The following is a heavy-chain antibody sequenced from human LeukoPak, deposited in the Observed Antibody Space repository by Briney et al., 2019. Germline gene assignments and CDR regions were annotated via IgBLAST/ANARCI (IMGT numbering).Heavy chain of an antibody. J-gene: IGHJ6*03. CDR2: IGTASVT. CDR1: GFTFSSFD. Sequence: PGGSLRLSCAASGFTFSSFDMHWVRHPTGQGLEWVSTIGTASVTYYPGSVEGRFTLSRDNAKNSLYLQMNSLTAGDTAVYYCARGPPRGKYYYMDVWGKGTTVTVSS. V-gene: IGHV3-13*01. CDR3: ARGPPRGKYYYMDV. D-gene: IGHD1-1*01.